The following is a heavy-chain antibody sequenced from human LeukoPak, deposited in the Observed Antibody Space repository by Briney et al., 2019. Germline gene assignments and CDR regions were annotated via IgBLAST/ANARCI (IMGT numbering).Heavy chain of an antibody. CDR3: ASAPIGYYVILTGYPIGAEYFQH. Sequence: PSQTLSLTCTVSGGSISSGSYYWSWIRQPAGKGLEWIGRIYTSGSTNYNPSLKSRVTISVDTSKNQFSLKLSSVTAADTAVYYCASAPIGYYVILTGYPIGAEYFQHWGQGTLVTVSS. CDR1: GGSISSGSYY. D-gene: IGHD3-9*01. J-gene: IGHJ1*01. CDR2: IYTSGST. V-gene: IGHV4-61*02.